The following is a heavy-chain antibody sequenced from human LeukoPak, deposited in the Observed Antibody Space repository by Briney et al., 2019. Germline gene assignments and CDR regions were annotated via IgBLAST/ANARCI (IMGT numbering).Heavy chain of an antibody. CDR1: GYTFTSYG. V-gene: IGHV1-18*01. J-gene: IGHJ4*02. CDR3: ARATYYYDSSGYYMATPPDC. D-gene: IGHD3-22*01. Sequence: GESLKISCKGSGYTFTSYGISWVRQAPGQGLEWMGWISAYNGDTNYAQKLQGRVTMTTDTSTSTAYIELRSLRSDDTAVYYCARATYYYDSSGYYMATPPDCWGQGTLVTVSS. CDR2: ISAYNGDT.